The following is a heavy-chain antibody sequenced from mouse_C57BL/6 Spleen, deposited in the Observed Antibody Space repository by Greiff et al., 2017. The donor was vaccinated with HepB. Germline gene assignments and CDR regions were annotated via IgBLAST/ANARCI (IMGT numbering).Heavy chain of an antibody. CDR3: ARGYYGSSQYYFDC. V-gene: IGHV1-82*01. J-gene: IGHJ2*01. Sequence: QVQLQQSGPELVKPGASVKISCKASGYAFSSSWMNWVKQRPGKGLEWIGRIYPGDGDTNYNGKFKGKATLTADKSSSTAYMQLSSLTSEDSAVYFCARGYYGSSQYYFDCWGQGTTLTVSS. D-gene: IGHD1-1*01. CDR2: IYPGDGDT. CDR1: GYAFSSSW.